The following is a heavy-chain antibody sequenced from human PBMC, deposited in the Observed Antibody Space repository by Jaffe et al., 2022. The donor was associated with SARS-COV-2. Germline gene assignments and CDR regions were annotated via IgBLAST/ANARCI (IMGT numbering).Heavy chain of an antibody. J-gene: IGHJ5*02. CDR1: GFTFSGYW. CDR3: ASQSYVSGIYYALGS. V-gene: IGHV3-74*01. CDR2: ISNDGGAT. D-gene: IGHD3-10*01. Sequence: EVQLVESGGGLVQPGGSLRLSCVASGFTFSGYWMHWVRQAPGKGVEWISSISNDGGATRYADSVKGRFTISRDNAQNTVYLQMNGLRVEDTAVYYCASQSYVSGIYYALGSWGQGTLVTVSS.